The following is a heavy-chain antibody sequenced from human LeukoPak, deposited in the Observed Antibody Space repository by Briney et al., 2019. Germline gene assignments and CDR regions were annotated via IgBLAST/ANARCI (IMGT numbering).Heavy chain of an antibody. V-gene: IGHV3-53*01. CDR3: AKWGQYCSGGSCYSFSFDI. D-gene: IGHD2-15*01. CDR2: IYSGGST. CDR1: GVTVSSNY. J-gene: IGHJ3*02. Sequence: PGGSLRLSCAASGVTVSSNYMSWVRQAPGKGLEWVSVIYSGGSTYYADSVKGRFTISRDNSKNTLYLQMNSLRAEDTAVYYCAKWGQYCSGGSCYSFSFDIWGQGTMVTVSS.